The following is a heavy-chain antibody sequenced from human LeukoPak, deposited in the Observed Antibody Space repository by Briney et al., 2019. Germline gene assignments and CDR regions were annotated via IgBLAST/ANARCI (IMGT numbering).Heavy chain of an antibody. V-gene: IGHV1-69*04. CDR1: GYTFTSHD. Sequence: GASVKVSCKASGYTFTSHDISWVRQAPGQGLEWMGRIIPILGIANYAQKFQGRVTITADKSTSTAYMELSSLRSEDTAVYYCARVGDYYDNGYFDLWGRGTLVTVSS. J-gene: IGHJ2*01. D-gene: IGHD3-22*01. CDR3: ARVGDYYDNGYFDL. CDR2: IIPILGIA.